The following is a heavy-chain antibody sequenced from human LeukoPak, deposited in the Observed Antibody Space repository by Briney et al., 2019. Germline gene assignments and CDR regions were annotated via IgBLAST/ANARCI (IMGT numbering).Heavy chain of an antibody. CDR1: GYTFTSYY. Sequence: ASVKVSCKASGYTFTSYYMHWVRQAPGQGLEWMGLINPSGGSTSYAQKFQGRVTMTRDTSTSTVYMELSSLRSEDTAVYYCARLSVTTDYYYGMDVWGQGTTVTVSS. D-gene: IGHD4-17*01. V-gene: IGHV1-46*01. CDR3: ARLSVTTDYYYGMDV. CDR2: INPSGGST. J-gene: IGHJ6*02.